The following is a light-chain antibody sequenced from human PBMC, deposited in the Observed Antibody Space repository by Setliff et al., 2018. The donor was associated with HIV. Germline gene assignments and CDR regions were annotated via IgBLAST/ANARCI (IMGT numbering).Light chain of an antibody. CDR3: CSYAGSSTYV. J-gene: IGLJ1*01. V-gene: IGLV2-23*02. Sequence: QSVLAQPASVSGSPGQPITIPCTGTSSDVGNYNLVSWYQQHPGTAPKLIIYEVTKRPSGVSNRFSGSKSGNTASLTISGLQAEDESDYYCCSYAGSSTYVFGSGTKVTVL. CDR2: EVT. CDR1: SSDVGNYNL.